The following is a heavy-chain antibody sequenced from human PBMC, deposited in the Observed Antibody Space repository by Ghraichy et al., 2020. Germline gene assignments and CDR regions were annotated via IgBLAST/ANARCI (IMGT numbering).Heavy chain of an antibody. CDR1: GFTFSTYG. D-gene: IGHD2-2*02. J-gene: IGHJ6*03. CDR3: AKSVATCYTCYHSYYMDV. CDR2: IRYDGSNE. V-gene: IGHV3-30*02. Sequence: GGSLRLSCAASGFTFSTYGMHWVRQAPGKGLEWVAFIRYDGSNEYYADSVKGRFTISRDNSKNTMYLQMNSLKAEDTAVYYCAKSVATCYTCYHSYYMDVWGKGTTITVSS.